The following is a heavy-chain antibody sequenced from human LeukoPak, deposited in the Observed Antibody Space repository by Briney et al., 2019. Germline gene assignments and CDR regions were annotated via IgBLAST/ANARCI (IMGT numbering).Heavy chain of an antibody. CDR3: ARGRPHGNDY. Sequence: GGSLRLSCAASGFTFSSYWMNWVRQAPGKGLWWVSRIASDGSSTTYADSVKGRFSISRDNAKNTLYLQMSSLRVEDTAVYYCARGRPHGNDYWGQGTLVTVSS. CDR1: GFTFSSYW. J-gene: IGHJ4*02. D-gene: IGHD4-23*01. V-gene: IGHV3-74*01. CDR2: IASDGSST.